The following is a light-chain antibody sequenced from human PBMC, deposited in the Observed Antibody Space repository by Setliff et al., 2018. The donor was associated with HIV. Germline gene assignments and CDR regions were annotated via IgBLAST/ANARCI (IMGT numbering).Light chain of an antibody. V-gene: IGLV2-23*01. CDR1: SGDVGGYDF. Sequence: QSVLTQPASVSGSPGQSIAISCTGTSGDVGGYDFVSWYQQHPGKAPKLMIYDATKRPSGVSNRFSGSKSGNTASLTISGLQAEDEADYCCCSNTGSNTYVFGTGTKVTVL. CDR3: CSNTGSNTYV. J-gene: IGLJ1*01. CDR2: DAT.